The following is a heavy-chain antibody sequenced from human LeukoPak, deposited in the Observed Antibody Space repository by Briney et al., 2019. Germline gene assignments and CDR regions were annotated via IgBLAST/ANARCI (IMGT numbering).Heavy chain of an antibody. CDR1: GFTFSDYY. CDR2: ISSSDNTI. Sequence: GGSLRLSCAASGFTFSDYYMSWIRQAPGKGLEWVSYISSSDNTIYYADSVKGRFTISRDNAKNSLYLQMNSLRAEDTAVYYCARDRDSSGYPSDAFDIWGQGTMVTVSS. CDR3: ARDRDSSGYPSDAFDI. D-gene: IGHD3-22*01. V-gene: IGHV3-11*01. J-gene: IGHJ3*02.